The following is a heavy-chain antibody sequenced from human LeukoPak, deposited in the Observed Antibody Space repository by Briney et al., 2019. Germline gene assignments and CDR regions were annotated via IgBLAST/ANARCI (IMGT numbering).Heavy chain of an antibody. J-gene: IGHJ1*01. CDR1: GGSFSGYY. V-gene: IGHV4-34*01. Sequence: PSETLSLTCAVYGGSFSGYYWSWIRQPLGKGLEWIGEINHSGSTNYNPSLKSRVTISVDTSKNQFSLKLSSVTAADTAVYYCARGRGGPPRHWGQGTLVTVSS. CDR3: ARGRGGPPRH. D-gene: IGHD2-15*01. CDR2: INHSGST.